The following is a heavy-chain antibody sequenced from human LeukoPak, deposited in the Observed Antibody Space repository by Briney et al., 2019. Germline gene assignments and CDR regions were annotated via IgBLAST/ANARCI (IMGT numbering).Heavy chain of an antibody. CDR1: GGTFSSYA. J-gene: IGHJ4*02. D-gene: IGHD6-19*01. V-gene: IGHV1-69*04. CDR2: IIPILGIA. CDR3: AKLAVADYFDY. Sequence: GASVKVSCKASGGTFSSYAISWVRQAPGQGLEWMGRIIPILGIANYAQKFQGRVTITADKSTSTAYMELSRLRSEDTAVYYCAKLAVADYFDYWGQGTLVTVSS.